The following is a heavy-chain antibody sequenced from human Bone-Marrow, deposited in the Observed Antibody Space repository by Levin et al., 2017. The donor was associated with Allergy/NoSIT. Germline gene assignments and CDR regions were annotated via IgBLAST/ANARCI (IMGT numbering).Heavy chain of an antibody. Sequence: PGGSLRLSCTASGFTFTDYYMTWIRQAPGKGLEWVSYVSSSGAYTNYADSVKGRFAISRDNAKNSVHLQMHSLRGDDTAVYYCATQGGGGWNGYWGQGTLVIVSS. J-gene: IGHJ4*02. CDR2: VSSSGAYT. D-gene: IGHD1-1*01. CDR1: GFTFTDYY. V-gene: IGHV3-11*03. CDR3: ATQGGGGWNGY.